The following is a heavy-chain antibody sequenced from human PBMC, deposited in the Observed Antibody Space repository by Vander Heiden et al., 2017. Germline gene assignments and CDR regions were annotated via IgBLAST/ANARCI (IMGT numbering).Heavy chain of an antibody. CDR3: VRLRRFFGSGSFPDY. Sequence: QLQLQESGPGLVKPSETLALSCSVFGGPVNSDRDSWAWIRQPPGGGLELIATIYSPGAAHYNPSLQSRVTISVDPSQNQFSLKLTSVSAADTAVYTCVRLRRFFGSGSFPDYWGQGARITVSS. V-gene: IGHV4-39*01. CDR2: IYSPGAA. CDR1: GGPVNSDRDS. J-gene: IGHJ4*02. D-gene: IGHD3-10*01.